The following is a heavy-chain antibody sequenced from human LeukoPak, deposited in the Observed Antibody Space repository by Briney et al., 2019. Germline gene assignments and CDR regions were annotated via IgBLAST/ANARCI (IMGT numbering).Heavy chain of an antibody. Sequence: ASVRVSCKASGYTFTSYYMHWVRQAPGQGLEWMGIINPSGGSTSYAQKFQGRVTMTRDTSTSTVYMELSSLRSEDTAVYYCAREGLGGYSNPPANWFDPWGQGTLVTVSS. CDR3: AREGLGGYSNPPANWFDP. D-gene: IGHD4-11*01. J-gene: IGHJ5*02. CDR1: GYTFTSYY. V-gene: IGHV1-46*01. CDR2: INPSGGST.